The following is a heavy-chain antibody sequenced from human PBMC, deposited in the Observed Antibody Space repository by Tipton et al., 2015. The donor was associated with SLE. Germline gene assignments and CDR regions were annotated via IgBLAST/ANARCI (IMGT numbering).Heavy chain of an antibody. D-gene: IGHD3-9*01. CDR2: INHSGST. J-gene: IGHJ3*02. CDR3: ARVLRTYYDILTGPKAFDI. V-gene: IGHV4-34*01. CDR1: GGSFSGYY. Sequence: TLSLTCAVYGGSFSGYYWSWIRQPPGKGLEWIGEINHSGSTNYNPSLKSRVTISVDTSKNQFSLKLSSVTAADTAVYYCARVLRTYYDILTGPKAFDIWGQGTMVTVSS.